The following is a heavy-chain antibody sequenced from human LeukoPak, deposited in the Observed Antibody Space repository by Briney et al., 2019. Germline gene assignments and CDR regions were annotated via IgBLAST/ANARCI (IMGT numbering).Heavy chain of an antibody. D-gene: IGHD2-2*01. V-gene: IGHV3-30*04. CDR2: ISYDGSNK. J-gene: IGHJ5*02. Sequence: HPGGSLRLSCAASGFTFRSYAMHWVRQAPGKGLEWVAVISYDGSNKYYADSVKGRFTISRDNSKNTLYLQMNSLRAEDTAVYYCAKDPGFPAAINWFDPWGQGTLVTVSS. CDR3: AKDPGFPAAINWFDP. CDR1: GFTFRSYA.